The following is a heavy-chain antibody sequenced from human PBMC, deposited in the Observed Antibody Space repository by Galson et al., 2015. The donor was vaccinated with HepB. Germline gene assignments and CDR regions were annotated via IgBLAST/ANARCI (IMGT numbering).Heavy chain of an antibody. Sequence: SLRLSCAASGFTFNIYTMHWVRQAPGKGLEWVATISSAGDIQYYADSVKGRFTISRDNSENMLYLQMNSLRAEDTAVYYCTRDAMGRGSGSYSAFDYWGQGTLVTVSS. J-gene: IGHJ4*02. CDR3: TRDAMGRGSGSYSAFDY. CDR2: ISSAGDIQ. CDR1: GFTFNIYT. D-gene: IGHD1-26*01. V-gene: IGHV3-30-3*01.